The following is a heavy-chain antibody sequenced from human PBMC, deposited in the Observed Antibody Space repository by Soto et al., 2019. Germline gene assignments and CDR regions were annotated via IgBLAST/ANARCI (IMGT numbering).Heavy chain of an antibody. Sequence: GASVKVSCKAFGGTFTSFTITWVRQAPGQGLEWMGRIITIVDVANYAQSFLGRVTITADKSTTTGYMELSSLRSEDTAVYYCASSHGMRNAFDVWGQGTMVTVSS. V-gene: IGHV1-69*02. CDR2: IITIVDVA. CDR1: GGTFTSFT. J-gene: IGHJ3*01. CDR3: ASSHGMRNAFDV.